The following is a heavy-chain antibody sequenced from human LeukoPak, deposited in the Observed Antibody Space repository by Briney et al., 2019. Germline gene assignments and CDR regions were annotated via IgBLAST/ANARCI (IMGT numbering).Heavy chain of an antibody. CDR1: GGPISSNY. Sequence: SETLSLTCSVSGGPISSNYWNWIRQPPGKGLEWIGYIYYSGSTNYNPSLKSRVTISVDTSKNQFSLKLSSVTAADTAVYYCARVGYCSSTSCYIISRPHYYYMDVWGKGTTVTVSS. J-gene: IGHJ6*03. D-gene: IGHD2-2*02. CDR3: ARVGYCSSTSCYIISRPHYYYMDV. CDR2: IYYSGST. V-gene: IGHV4-59*01.